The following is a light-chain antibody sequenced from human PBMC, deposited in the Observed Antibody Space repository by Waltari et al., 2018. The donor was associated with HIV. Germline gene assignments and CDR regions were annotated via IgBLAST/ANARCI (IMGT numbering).Light chain of an antibody. CDR1: QSILYSPNNKNF. J-gene: IGKJ1*01. CDR2: WAS. V-gene: IGKV4-1*01. CDR3: QQYFSTPWT. Sequence: DIVMTQTPDSLIVSPGEKAPINCRSNQSILYSPNNKNFLVWYQQKPGQPPKLLIYWASSRESGVPARFSGSGSGTNFTLTISSLQPEDVATYFCQQYFSTPWTFGQGTKV.